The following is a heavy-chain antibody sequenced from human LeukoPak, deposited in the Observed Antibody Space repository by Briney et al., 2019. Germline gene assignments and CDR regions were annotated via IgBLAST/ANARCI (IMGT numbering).Heavy chain of an antibody. V-gene: IGHV1-8*03. Sequence: ASVKVSCKASGYTFTGYYMHWVRQATGQGLEWMGWMNPNSGNTGYAQKFQGRVTITRNTPISTAYMELSSLRSEDTAVYYCARAGYSSSWYYPPGSSKNYFDYWGQGTLVTVSS. CDR3: ARAGYSSSWYYPPGSSKNYFDY. CDR2: MNPNSGNT. J-gene: IGHJ4*02. CDR1: GYTFTGYY. D-gene: IGHD6-13*01.